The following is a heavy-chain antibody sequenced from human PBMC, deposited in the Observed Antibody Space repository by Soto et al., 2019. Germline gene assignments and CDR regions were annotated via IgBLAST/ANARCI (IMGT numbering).Heavy chain of an antibody. CDR3: ARVGIVATTNWFDP. Sequence: TLSLTGTVSGGSISSGGYYWSWIRQHPGKGLEWIGYIYYSGSTYYNPSLKSRVTISVDTSKNQFSLKLSSVTAADTAVYYCARVGIVATTNWFDPWGQGTLVTV. D-gene: IGHD5-12*01. J-gene: IGHJ5*02. CDR2: IYYSGST. V-gene: IGHV4-31*03. CDR1: GGSISSGGYY.